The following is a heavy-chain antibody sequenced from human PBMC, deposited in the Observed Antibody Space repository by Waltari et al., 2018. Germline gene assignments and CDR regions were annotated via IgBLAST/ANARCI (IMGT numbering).Heavy chain of an antibody. CDR2: IYHSGST. CDR1: GYSISSGYY. D-gene: IGHD3-16*01. Sequence: QVQLQESGPGLVKPSETLSLTCAVSGYSISSGYYWGWIRQPPGKGLEWIGSIYHSGSTYYNPSLKSRVTISVDTSKNQFSLRLSSVTAADTAVYYCARGGDGPGACDIWGQGTMVTVSS. J-gene: IGHJ3*02. CDR3: ARGGDGPGACDI. V-gene: IGHV4-38-2*01.